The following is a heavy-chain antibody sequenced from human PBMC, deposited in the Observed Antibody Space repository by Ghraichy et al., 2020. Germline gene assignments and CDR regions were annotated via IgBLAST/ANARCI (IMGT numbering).Heavy chain of an antibody. Sequence: GGSLRLSCAASGFTFSSYAMSWVRQAPGKGLEWVSAISGSGGSTYYADSVKGRFTISRDNSKNTLYLQMNSLRAEDTAVYYCAKGGRKGIAVAGDRAFDIWGQGTMVTVSS. J-gene: IGHJ3*02. CDR2: ISGSGGST. D-gene: IGHD6-19*01. CDR3: AKGGRKGIAVAGDRAFDI. CDR1: GFTFSSYA. V-gene: IGHV3-23*01.